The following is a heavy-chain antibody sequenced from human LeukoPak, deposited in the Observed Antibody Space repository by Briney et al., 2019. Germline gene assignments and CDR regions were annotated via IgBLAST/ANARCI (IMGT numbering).Heavy chain of an antibody. J-gene: IGHJ3*02. D-gene: IGHD3-22*01. CDR2: INAGNGNT. CDR3: ARAMNYYDSSGYYQGHAFDI. CDR1: GYTFTSYA. Sequence: ASLKVSCKASGYTFTSYAMHWVRQAPGQRLEWMGWINAGNGNTKYSQEFQGRVTITADKSTSTAYMELSSLRSEDTAVYYCARAMNYYDSSGYYQGHAFDIWGQGTMVTVSS. V-gene: IGHV1-3*03.